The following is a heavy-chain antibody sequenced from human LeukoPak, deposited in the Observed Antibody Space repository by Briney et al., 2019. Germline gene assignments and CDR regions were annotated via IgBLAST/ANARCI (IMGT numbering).Heavy chain of an antibody. D-gene: IGHD3-22*01. Sequence: GGSLRLSCAASGFTFSSYEMNWVRQAPGKGLEWVSYISSSGSTIYYADSVKGRFTITRDNAKSSLYLQMDSLRAEDTAVYYCARDWRDSSGKFPNDAFDIWGQGTMVTVSS. CDR2: ISSSGSTI. V-gene: IGHV3-48*03. CDR3: ARDWRDSSGKFPNDAFDI. CDR1: GFTFSSYE. J-gene: IGHJ3*02.